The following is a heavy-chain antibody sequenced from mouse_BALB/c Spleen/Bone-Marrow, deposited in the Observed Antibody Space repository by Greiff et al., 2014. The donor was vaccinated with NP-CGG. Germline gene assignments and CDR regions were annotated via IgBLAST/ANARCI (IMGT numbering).Heavy chain of an antibody. CDR2: IYPGDGDT. CDR1: GYTFTSYW. Sequence: QVQLQQSGAELARPGASVKLSCKASGYTFTSYWMQWVEQRPGQGLQWIGAIYPGDGDTRYTQKFRGKATLTADKSSNTAYMQLSSLTSEDSAFYFCASPYGNYDAMTTGVKEPQSPSPQ. D-gene: IGHD2-1*01. J-gene: IGHJ4*01. V-gene: IGHV1-87*01. CDR3: ASPYGNYDAMTT.